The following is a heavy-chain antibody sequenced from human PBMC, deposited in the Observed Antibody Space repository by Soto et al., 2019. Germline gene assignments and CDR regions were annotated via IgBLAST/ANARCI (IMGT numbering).Heavy chain of an antibody. CDR1: GLAFSNFP. CDR2: IRGRSLDT. J-gene: IGHJ4*02. CDR3: VSGPDDASRHYFDY. Sequence: EVQLLEAGGNLVQPGGYLTLSCATSGLAFSNFPMIWVRRAPGKGLEWVSSIRGRSLDTHYADSVKGRFTVSRDNSKNLVYLHMSSLRAEDTAMYYCVSGPDDASRHYFDYWGQGTLVTVSS. V-gene: IGHV3-23*01. D-gene: IGHD3-16*01.